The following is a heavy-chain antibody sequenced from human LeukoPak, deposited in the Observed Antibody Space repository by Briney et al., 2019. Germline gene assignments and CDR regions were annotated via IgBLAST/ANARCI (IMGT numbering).Heavy chain of an antibody. CDR3: ATAGGYYVDY. CDR2: FYPEDGET. CDR1: GYTLTELS. D-gene: IGHD6-25*01. Sequence: ASVTVSCMVSGYTLTELSMHWVRQAPGKGREWMGGFYPEDGETIYAQKFQGRVTMTEDTSTNTAYMELSSLRSEDTAVYYCATAGGYYVDYWGQGTLVTVSS. J-gene: IGHJ4*02. V-gene: IGHV1-24*01.